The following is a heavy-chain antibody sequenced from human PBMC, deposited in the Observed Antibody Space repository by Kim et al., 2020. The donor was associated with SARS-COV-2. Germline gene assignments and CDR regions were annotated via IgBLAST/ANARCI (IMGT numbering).Heavy chain of an antibody. J-gene: IGHJ4*02. CDR2: T. CDR3: ACIAAAGIDY. Sequence: TTYNPSLTSRVTISVDTSKNQFSLKLSSVTAADTAVYYCACIAAAGIDYWGQGTLVTVSS. V-gene: IGHV4-59*01. D-gene: IGHD6-13*01.